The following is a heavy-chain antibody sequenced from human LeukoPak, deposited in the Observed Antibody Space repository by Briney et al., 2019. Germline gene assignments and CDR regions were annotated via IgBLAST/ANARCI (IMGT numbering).Heavy chain of an antibody. D-gene: IGHD4-17*01. CDR1: GYTFTSYY. Sequence: SVKVSCKASGYTFTSYYMHWVRQAPGQGLEWMGRIIPILGIANCAQKFQGRVTITADKSTSTAYMELSSLRSEDTAVYYCARDLGPVTTPRYYFDYWGQGTLVTVSS. J-gene: IGHJ4*02. CDR2: IIPILGIA. CDR3: ARDLGPVTTPRYYFDY. V-gene: IGHV1-69*04.